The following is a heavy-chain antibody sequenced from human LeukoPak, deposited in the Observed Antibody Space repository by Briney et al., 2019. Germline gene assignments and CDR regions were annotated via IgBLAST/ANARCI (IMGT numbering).Heavy chain of an antibody. CDR3: ARVSRYSYGFGYAFDI. J-gene: IGHJ3*02. CDR1: GYTFTSYG. D-gene: IGHD5-18*01. CDR2: ISAYNGNT. Sequence: ASVKVSCKASGYTFTSYGISWVRQAPGQGLEWMGWISAYNGNTNYAQKLQGRVTMTTDTSTSTAYMELRSLRSDDTAAYYCARVSRYSYGFGYAFDIWGQGTMVTVSS. V-gene: IGHV1-18*01.